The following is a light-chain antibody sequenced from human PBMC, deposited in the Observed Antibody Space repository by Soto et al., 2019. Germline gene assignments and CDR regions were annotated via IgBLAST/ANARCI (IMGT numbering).Light chain of an antibody. J-gene: IGKJ5*01. Sequence: EMVVTQSPATLSVSPGERATLSCRASQDVSSNLAWYQQKPGQAPRLLIYDASNRATGIPARFSGSGSGTDFTLTISSLEPEDFAVYYCQQRSNWPRITFGQGTRLEIK. CDR3: QQRSNWPRIT. CDR1: QDVSSN. CDR2: DAS. V-gene: IGKV3-11*01.